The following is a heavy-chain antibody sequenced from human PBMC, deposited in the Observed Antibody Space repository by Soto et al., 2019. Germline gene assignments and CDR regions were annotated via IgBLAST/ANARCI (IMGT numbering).Heavy chain of an antibody. CDR2: IKEDRSEI. D-gene: IGHD1-26*01. CDR3: ARYSGSYGMEV. CDR1: GFPFSSYW. V-gene: IGHV3-7*04. Sequence: GGSLRLSCAASGFPFSSYWMSLVRPAPGKGLEWVANIKEDRSEIYYVDSVKGRFTISRDNAKNSLYLQMNSLRAEDTAVYYCARYSGSYGMEVWGQGTTVTVSS. J-gene: IGHJ6*02.